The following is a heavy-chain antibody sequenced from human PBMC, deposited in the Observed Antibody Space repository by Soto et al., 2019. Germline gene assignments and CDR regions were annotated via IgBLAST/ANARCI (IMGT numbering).Heavy chain of an antibody. CDR2: IYYSGST. D-gene: IGHD5-12*01. CDR1: GGSISSGGYY. CDR3: ARDRDGYISLDY. J-gene: IGHJ4*02. V-gene: IGHV4-31*03. Sequence: QVQLQESGPGLVKPSQTLSLTCTVSGGSISSGGYYWSWIRQHPGKGLEWIGYIYYSGSTYYNPSLKSRVTISVDTPKNQFSLKLSSVTAADTAIYYCARDRDGYISLDYWGQGTLVTVSS.